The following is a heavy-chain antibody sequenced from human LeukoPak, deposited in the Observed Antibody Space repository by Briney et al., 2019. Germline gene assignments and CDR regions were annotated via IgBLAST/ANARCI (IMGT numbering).Heavy chain of an antibody. Sequence: GGSLRLSCAASGFTFSNYAMNWVRQAPGKGLEWVSSINGGGGSTYYADSVKGRFTISRDNSKNTLYLQMNSLRAEDTAVYYCAHGAMYQLDYWGQGTLVTVSS. D-gene: IGHD2-2*01. V-gene: IGHV3-23*01. CDR3: AHGAMYQLDY. CDR1: GFTFSNYA. CDR2: INGGGGST. J-gene: IGHJ4*02.